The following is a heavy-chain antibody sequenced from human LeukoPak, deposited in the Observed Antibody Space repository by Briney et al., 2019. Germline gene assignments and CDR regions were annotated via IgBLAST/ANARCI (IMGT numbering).Heavy chain of an antibody. J-gene: IGHJ4*02. V-gene: IGHV4-39*01. D-gene: IGHD5-24*01. CDR1: GGSISSSSYY. CDR2: IYYSGST. CDR3: ARVRSRDGYNYGLLDY. Sequence: SETLSLTCTVSGGSISSSSYYWGWIRLPPGKGLEWIGSIYYSGSTYYNPSLKSRVTISVDTSKNQFSLKLTSVTAADTAVYYCARVRSRDGYNYGLLDYWGQGTLVTVSS.